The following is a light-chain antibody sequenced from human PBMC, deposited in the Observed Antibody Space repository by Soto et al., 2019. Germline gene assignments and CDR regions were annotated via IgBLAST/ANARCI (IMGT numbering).Light chain of an antibody. CDR2: AAS. V-gene: IGKV1-39*01. J-gene: IGKJ5*01. Sequence: IQMAQSKSSVSASVRYRVTITCRSSHNIRGYLNWYQQKPGKAPKLLIYAASSLQSGIPSRFSGSGSETDFTLTISSLQPEDFATYYCQQSYSTPITLGQRRLLEVK. CDR1: HNIRGY. CDR3: QQSYSTPIT.